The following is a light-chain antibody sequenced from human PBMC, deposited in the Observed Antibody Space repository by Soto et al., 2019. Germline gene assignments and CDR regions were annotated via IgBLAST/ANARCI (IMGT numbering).Light chain of an antibody. CDR2: DVN. CDR3: SSYASSTTRV. Sequence: QSALTQPASVSGSPGQSITISCTGTSSDVGGYTYVSWYQQHPGKAPKLIIYDVNHRPSGVSNRFSGSKSGNTASLTISGLQAEDEADYYCSSYASSTTRVFGTGTKLTVL. CDR1: SSDVGGYTY. V-gene: IGLV2-14*01. J-gene: IGLJ1*01.